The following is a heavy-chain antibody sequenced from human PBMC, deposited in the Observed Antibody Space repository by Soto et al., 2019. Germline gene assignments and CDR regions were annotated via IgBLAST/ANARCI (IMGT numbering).Heavy chain of an antibody. D-gene: IGHD3-22*01. J-gene: IGHJ4*02. Sequence: SETLSLTCTVSGGSISSYYWSWIRQPPGKGLEWIGNIYYSGSTNYNPSLKSRVTISVDMSKNQFSLKLSSVTAADTAVYYCARGYDSSGYYYPYFDYWGQGTLVTVSS. CDR3: ARGYDSSGYYYPYFDY. CDR2: IYYSGST. CDR1: GGSISSYY. V-gene: IGHV4-59*01.